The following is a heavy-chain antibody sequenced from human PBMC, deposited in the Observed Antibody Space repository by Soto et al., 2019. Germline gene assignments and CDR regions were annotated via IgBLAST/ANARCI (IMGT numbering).Heavy chain of an antibody. D-gene: IGHD3-22*01. CDR3: AKAEGYYDSSGYWAYGMDV. V-gene: IGHV3-9*01. CDR2: ISWNSGSI. Sequence: GGSLRLSCAASGFTFDDYAMHWVRQAPGKGLEWVSGISWNSGSIGYADPVKGRFTISRDNAKNSLYLQMNSLRAEDTALYYCAKAEGYYDSSGYWAYGMDVWGQGTTVTVSS. J-gene: IGHJ6*02. CDR1: GFTFDDYA.